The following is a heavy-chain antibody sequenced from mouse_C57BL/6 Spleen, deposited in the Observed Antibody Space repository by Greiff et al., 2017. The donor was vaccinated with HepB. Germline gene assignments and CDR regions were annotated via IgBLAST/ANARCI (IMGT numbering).Heavy chain of an antibody. CDR1: GYSITSGYD. Sequence: EVKVEESGPGMVKPSQSLSLTCTVTGYSITSGYDWHWIRHFPGNKLEWMGYISYSGSTNYNPSLKSRISITHDTSKNHFFLKLNSVTTEDTATYYCAIKRYDYDGYFDVWGTGTTVTVSS. V-gene: IGHV3-1*01. D-gene: IGHD2-4*01. J-gene: IGHJ1*03. CDR3: AIKRYDYDGYFDV. CDR2: ISYSGST.